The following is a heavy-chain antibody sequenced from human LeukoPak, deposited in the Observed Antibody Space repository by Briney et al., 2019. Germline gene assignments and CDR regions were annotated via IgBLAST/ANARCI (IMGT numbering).Heavy chain of an antibody. Sequence: ASVKVSCKASGGTFSSYAISWVRQAPGQGLEWMGWINPNSGGTNYAQKFQGRVTMTRDTSISTAYMELSRLRSDDTAVYYCARTTPATGWYLYHWGQGTLVTVSS. CDR3: ARTTPATGWYLYH. J-gene: IGHJ5*02. CDR2: INPNSGGT. V-gene: IGHV1-2*02. D-gene: IGHD6-19*01. CDR1: GGTFSSYA.